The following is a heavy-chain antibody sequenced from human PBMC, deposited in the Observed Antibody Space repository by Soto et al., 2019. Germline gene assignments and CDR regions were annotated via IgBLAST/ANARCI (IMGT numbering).Heavy chain of an antibody. CDR2: ISYDGSNK. Sequence: RLSCAASGFTFSSYGMHWVRQAPGKGLEWVAVISYDGSNKYYADSVKGRFTISRDNAKNSLYLQMNSLRAEDTAVYYCARDSNYDILTGYYSAYYYYGMDVWGQGTTVTVSS. D-gene: IGHD3-9*01. CDR3: ARDSNYDILTGYYSAYYYYGMDV. CDR1: GFTFSSYG. V-gene: IGHV3-30*12. J-gene: IGHJ6*02.